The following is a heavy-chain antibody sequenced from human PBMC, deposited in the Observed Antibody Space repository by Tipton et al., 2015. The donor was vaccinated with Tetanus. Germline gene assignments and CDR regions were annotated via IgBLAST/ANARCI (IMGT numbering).Heavy chain of an antibody. J-gene: IGHJ2*01. Sequence: QLVQPGAEVGKPGESLKISCQGSGYNFSHYSIGWVRQLPGRGLEWMGIVDPRDSQATYGPSFQGQVTLSADRSINVAYLQWSSLKASDTGMYYCARRRSAVLSGSYHWYFDLWGRGTRVTVSS. D-gene: IGHD3-3*01. CDR2: VDPRDSQA. CDR3: ARRRSAVLSGSYHWYFDL. V-gene: IGHV5-51*01. CDR1: GYNFSHYS.